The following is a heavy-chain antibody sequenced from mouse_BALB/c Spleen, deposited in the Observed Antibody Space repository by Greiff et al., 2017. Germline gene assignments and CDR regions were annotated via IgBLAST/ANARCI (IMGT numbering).Heavy chain of an antibody. CDR2: IYPGNSDT. J-gene: IGHJ4*01. D-gene: IGHD1-1*01. V-gene: IGHV1-5*01. CDR1: GYSFTSYW. CDR3: TRRGTVVAPAMDY. Sequence: VHVKQSGTVLARPGASVKMSCKASGYSFTSYWMHWVKQRPGQGLEWIGAIYPGNSDTSYNQKFKGKAKLTAVTSASTAYMELSSLTNEDSAVYYCTRRGTVVAPAMDYWGQGTSVTVSS.